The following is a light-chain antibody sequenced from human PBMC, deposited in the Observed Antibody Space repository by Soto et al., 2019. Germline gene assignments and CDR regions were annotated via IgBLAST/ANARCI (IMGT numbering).Light chain of an antibody. V-gene: IGLV2-14*01. CDR3: SSYAGSTTL. J-gene: IGLJ3*02. CDR2: DTN. Sequence: QSALTQPASVSGSPGQSIPISCTGTSSDVGDYEYVSWYQQHPGKAPTLMIYDTNSRPSGVSSRFSGSKSGNTASLTISGLQAEEEGDYYCSSYAGSTTLFGGGTQLTVL. CDR1: SSDVGDYEY.